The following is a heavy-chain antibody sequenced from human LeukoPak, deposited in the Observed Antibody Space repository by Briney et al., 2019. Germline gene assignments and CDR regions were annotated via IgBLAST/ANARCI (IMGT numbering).Heavy chain of an antibody. Sequence: SETLSLTCTVSGGSISYYWSWVRQTPGKGLEWIGCIHHSGSTNYNPSLKSRITISLDTSKKQFSLNLTSVTAADTAVYYCARPRIELGDFDYWGHGTLVTVFS. CDR3: ARPRIELGDFDY. J-gene: IGHJ4*01. CDR2: IHHSGST. D-gene: IGHD3-16*01. CDR1: GGSISYY. V-gene: IGHV4-59*08.